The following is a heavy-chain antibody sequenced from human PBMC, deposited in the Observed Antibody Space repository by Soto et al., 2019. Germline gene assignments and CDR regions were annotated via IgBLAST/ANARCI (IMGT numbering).Heavy chain of an antibody. CDR1: GGSISSSNW. CDR2: IYHSGST. CDR3: ARRWGEGRVDY. D-gene: IGHD3-10*01. Sequence: QVQLQESGPGLVKPSGTLSLTCAVSGGSISSSNWWSWVRQPPGKGLQWIGEIYHSGSTNYIPSLKXRXTXSXYKSRNQFSLKLSSVTAADTAVYYCARRWGEGRVDYWGQGTLVTVSS. J-gene: IGHJ4*02. V-gene: IGHV4-4*02.